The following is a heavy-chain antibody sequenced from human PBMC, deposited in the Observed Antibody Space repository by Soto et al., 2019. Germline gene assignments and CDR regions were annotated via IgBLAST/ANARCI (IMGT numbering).Heavy chain of an antibody. V-gene: IGHV1-69*18. J-gene: IGHJ2*01. CDR3: ARRMTWSLWCFDL. CDR1: GGTFSNSA. Sequence: QVQLVQSGSEERRPGSSVKVSCKASGGTFSNSAIAWVRQAPGQGLEWLGMIIPIFTTTNYAQKFKDRLTISADGSTSTAYMELSGLKSEDTAVYYCARRMTWSLWCFDLWGSGTQVTVSS. D-gene: IGHD3-3*01. CDR2: IIPIFTTT.